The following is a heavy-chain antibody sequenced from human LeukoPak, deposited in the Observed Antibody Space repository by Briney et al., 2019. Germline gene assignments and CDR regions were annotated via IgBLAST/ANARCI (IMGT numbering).Heavy chain of an antibody. V-gene: IGHV3-23*01. Sequence: SGGSLRLSCAASGFTFSSYAMSWVRQAPGKELEWVSFISNSGGSTYYAGSVQGRFTISRDNSKDTLYLQMNSLRAEDTAVYYCAKGGGGLLPAAIINAMDVWGQGTTVTVSS. D-gene: IGHD2-2*01. CDR1: GFTFSSYA. CDR2: ISNSGGST. CDR3: AKGGGGLLPAAIINAMDV. J-gene: IGHJ6*02.